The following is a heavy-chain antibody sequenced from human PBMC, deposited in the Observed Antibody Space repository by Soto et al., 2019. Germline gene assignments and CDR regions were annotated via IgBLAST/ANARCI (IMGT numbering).Heavy chain of an antibody. CDR2: IYYSGST. Sequence: QVQLQESGPGLVKPSQTLSLTCTVSGGSISSGDYYWSWIRQPPGKGLEWIGYIYYSGSTYYNPSLKSRVTISVDTSKNQCSLKLSSVTAADTAVYYCARGRITMVRGVIQYYFDYWGQGTLVTVSS. D-gene: IGHD3-10*01. CDR3: ARGRITMVRGVIQYYFDY. CDR1: GGSISSGDYY. V-gene: IGHV4-30-4*01. J-gene: IGHJ4*02.